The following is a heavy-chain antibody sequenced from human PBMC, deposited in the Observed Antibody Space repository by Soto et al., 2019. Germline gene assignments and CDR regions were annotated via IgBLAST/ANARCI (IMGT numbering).Heavy chain of an antibody. D-gene: IGHD3-3*01. CDR1: GGSISSRSYF. Sequence: PSETLSLTCSVSGGSISSRSYFWGWIRQTPGKGLEWIGNIYYSGNTYYSPSLKSRVTISVDSSQSQFSLKLQSVTAADTAVYFCARFRDFSYWFDPWGPGTQVTVSS. CDR2: IYYSGNT. J-gene: IGHJ5*02. CDR3: ARFRDFSYWFDP. V-gene: IGHV4-39*01.